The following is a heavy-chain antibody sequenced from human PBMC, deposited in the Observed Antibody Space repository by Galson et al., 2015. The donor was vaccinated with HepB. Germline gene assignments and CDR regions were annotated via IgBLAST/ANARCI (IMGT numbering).Heavy chain of an antibody. V-gene: IGHV4-39*01. J-gene: IGHJ3*02. D-gene: IGHD3-3*01. Sequence: ETLSLTCTVSGGSISSSSYYWGWIRQPPGKGLEWIGSIYYSGSTYYNPSLKSRVTISVDTSKNQFSLRLSSVTAADTAAYYCARAIVFGHQYLEWLSPPLGDAFDIWGQGTMVTVSS. CDR2: IYYSGST. CDR1: GGSISSSSYY. CDR3: ARAIVFGHQYLEWLSPPLGDAFDI.